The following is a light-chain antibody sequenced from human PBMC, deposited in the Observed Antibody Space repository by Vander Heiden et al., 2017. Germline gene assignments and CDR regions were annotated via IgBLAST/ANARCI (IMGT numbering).Light chain of an antibody. J-gene: IGKJ5*01. CDR3: MQALQPPIT. V-gene: IGKV2-28*01. Sequence: DIVMTQSQLSLPVTPGEPASISCRSSQSLLHSNGYNYLDWYLQKPGQSPQLLIYLGSNRASGVPDRFSGSGSGTDFTLKISRVEAEDVGVYYRMQALQPPITFGQGTRLEIK. CDR2: LGS. CDR1: QSLLHSNGYNY.